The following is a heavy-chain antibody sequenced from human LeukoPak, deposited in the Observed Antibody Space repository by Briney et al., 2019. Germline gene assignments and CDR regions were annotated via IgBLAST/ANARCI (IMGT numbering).Heavy chain of an antibody. CDR1: GGSISSYY. Sequence: SETLSLTCTVSGGSISSYYWSRIRQPPGKGLEWIGSIYYSGTTYYNPSLKRRVTISVDTSKNQFSLKLRSVTASDTAVYYCARHEWGITNAFDIWGQGTMVTVSS. V-gene: IGHV4-59*04. CDR3: ARHEWGITNAFDI. J-gene: IGHJ3*02. CDR2: IYYSGTT. D-gene: IGHD1-14*01.